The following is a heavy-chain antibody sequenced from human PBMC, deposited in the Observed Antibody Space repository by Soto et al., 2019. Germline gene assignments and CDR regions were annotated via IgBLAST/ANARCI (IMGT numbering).Heavy chain of an antibody. J-gene: IGHJ5*02. D-gene: IGHD7-27*01. Sequence: SETLSLTCTVSGGSISSGGYYWSWIRQHPGKGLEWIGNIYHSGSTNYNPSLKSRVTISVDTSKNQFSLKLSSVTAADTAVYYCARVANWGSLGFWGKKGWFDPWGQGTLVTVSS. CDR3: ARVANWGSLGFWGKKGWFDP. CDR2: IYHSGST. CDR1: GGSISSGGYY. V-gene: IGHV4-31*03.